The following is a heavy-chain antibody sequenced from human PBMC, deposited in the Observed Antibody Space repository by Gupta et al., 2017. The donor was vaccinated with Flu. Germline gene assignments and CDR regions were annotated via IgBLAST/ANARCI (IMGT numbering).Heavy chain of an antibody. Sequence: EVQLLESGGGLVQPGGSLRLSCAASGFSFSSYAMRWVRQATGKGLECVSAISGSGGSTYYADSVKGRFTISRDNSKNTLYLQMNSLRAEDTAVYYCAKQDLGSSGYVDYWGQGTLVTVSS. V-gene: IGHV3-23*01. J-gene: IGHJ4*02. CDR1: GFSFSSYA. CDR3: AKQDLGSSGYVDY. D-gene: IGHD3-22*01. CDR2: ISGSGGST.